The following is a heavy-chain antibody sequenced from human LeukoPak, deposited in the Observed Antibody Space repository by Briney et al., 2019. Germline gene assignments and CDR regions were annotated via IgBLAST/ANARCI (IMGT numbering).Heavy chain of an antibody. V-gene: IGHV3-48*02. D-gene: IGHD3-9*01. CDR2: IRTTAEGAKYA. CDR3: ATDQRYAFDY. CDR1: GFTFSSYA. Sequence: GGSLRLSCAASGFTFSSYAMSWVRQAPGKGLEWISNIRTTAEGAKYAYYADYVKGRVTISRDDALYLHMNSLRDDDTAVYYCATDQRYAFDYWGQGILVTVSS. J-gene: IGHJ4*02.